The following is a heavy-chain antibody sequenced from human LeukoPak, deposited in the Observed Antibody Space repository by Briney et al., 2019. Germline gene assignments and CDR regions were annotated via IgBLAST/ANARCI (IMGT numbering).Heavy chain of an antibody. V-gene: IGHV1-2*02. CDR3: ARDIVMVTYWFDP. CDR2: INPNSGGT. D-gene: IGHD5-18*01. CDR1: GYTFTGYY. J-gene: IGHJ5*02. Sequence: ASVKVSCKASGYTFTGYYMHWVRQAPGQGLEWMGWINPNSGGTNYAQKFQGRVTMTRDTSISTAYMELSRLRSDDSAVYYCARDIVMVTYWFDPWGQGTLVTVSS.